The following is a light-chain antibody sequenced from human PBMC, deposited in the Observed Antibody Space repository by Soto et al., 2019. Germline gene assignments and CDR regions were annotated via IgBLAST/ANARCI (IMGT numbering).Light chain of an antibody. CDR1: SSNIGRNT. CDR2: NNN. CDR3: AAWDDSLNGHV. J-gene: IGLJ1*01. V-gene: IGLV1-44*01. Sequence: QSVLTQPPSASRTPGQRVTISCSGSSSNIGRNTVNWYQQLPGTAPKVLIYNNNQRPSGFPDRFSGSKSGTSASLAISGLQSEDEADYYCAAWDDSLNGHVFGTGTKLTVL.